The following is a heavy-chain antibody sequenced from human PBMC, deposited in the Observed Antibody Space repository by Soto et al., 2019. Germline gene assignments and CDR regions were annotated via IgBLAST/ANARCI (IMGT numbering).Heavy chain of an antibody. V-gene: IGHV3-21*02. J-gene: IGHJ4*02. CDR2: ISSSSNYI. Sequence: EVQLVESGGGLVKPGGSLRLSCTAFGFTFSSYNMNWVRQAPGKGLEWVSSISSSSNYIYYADSMKGRFTISRDNAKNSLYLQMNSLRAEDTAVYYCARENAYGDPNSFDYWGQGTLVTVSS. D-gene: IGHD4-17*01. CDR1: GFTFSSYN. CDR3: ARENAYGDPNSFDY.